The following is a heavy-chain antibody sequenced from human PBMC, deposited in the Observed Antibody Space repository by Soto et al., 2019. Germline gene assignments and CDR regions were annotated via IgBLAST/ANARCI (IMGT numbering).Heavy chain of an antibody. CDR1: GCTFTGHY. Sequence: GASVKVSCKASGCTFTGHYIHWVRQAPEQGPEWMGEIGPESGATRYAQRFKGRATMTRDMSINTVYMELNNLSPDDTAVYYCGRGRSGQIVVFYWGQGTLVTVSS. D-gene: IGHD1-26*01. J-gene: IGHJ4*02. V-gene: IGHV1-2*02. CDR2: IGPESGAT. CDR3: GRGRSGQIVVFY.